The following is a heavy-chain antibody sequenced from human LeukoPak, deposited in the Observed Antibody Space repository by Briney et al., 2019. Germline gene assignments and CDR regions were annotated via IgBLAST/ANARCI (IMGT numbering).Heavy chain of an antibody. D-gene: IGHD5-18*01. CDR2: ISSISSYI. CDR1: GFTFSSYR. CDR3: AMSSYGYFDY. V-gene: IGHV3-21*01. Sequence: GGPLRLSCAASGFTFSSYRMTWFRQAPGKGLKWVSSISSISSYIYYADSVKGRFTISRDNAKNSLCLQMNSLRAEDTAVYYCAMSSYGYFDYWGQGTLVTVSS. J-gene: IGHJ4*02.